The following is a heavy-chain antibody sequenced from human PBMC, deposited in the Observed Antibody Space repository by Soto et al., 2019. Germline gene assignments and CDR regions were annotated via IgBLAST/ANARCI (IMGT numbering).Heavy chain of an antibody. CDR1: GFTFSSYW. CDR3: AREGFNSSGWPTYYYYYYMDV. Sequence: GGSLRLSCAASGFTFSSYWMSWVRQAPGKGLEWVANIKQDGSEKYYVDSVKGRFTISRDNAKNSLYLQMNSLRAEDTAVYYCAREGFNSSGWPTYYYYYYMDVWGKETTVTVSS. J-gene: IGHJ6*03. D-gene: IGHD6-19*01. CDR2: IKQDGSEK. V-gene: IGHV3-7*01.